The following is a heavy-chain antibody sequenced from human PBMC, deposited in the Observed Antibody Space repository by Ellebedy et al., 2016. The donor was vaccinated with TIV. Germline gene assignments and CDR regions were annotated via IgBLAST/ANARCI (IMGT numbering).Heavy chain of an antibody. CDR3: ARGPEGSGRGSIDY. J-gene: IGHJ4*02. D-gene: IGHD1-14*01. CDR1: GFTFSDHY. Sequence: PGGSLRLSCAASGFTFSDHYMEWVRQAPGKGLEWVGRIRKKVNSYSTEYAASVKGRFTISRDDSRSPLYLQMNSLKTEEPAVYYCARGPEGSGRGSIDYWGQGIQVTVSS. V-gene: IGHV3-72*01. CDR2: IRKKVNSYST.